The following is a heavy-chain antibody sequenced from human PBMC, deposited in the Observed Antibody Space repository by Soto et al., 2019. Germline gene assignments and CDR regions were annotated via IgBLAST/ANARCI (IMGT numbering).Heavy chain of an antibody. J-gene: IGHJ6*02. CDR2: LYYSGNT. D-gene: IGHD3-10*01. CDR3: ARGGSEGGLDV. Sequence: QMQLQESGPGVVKPSETLSLTCTVSGASIGTYYWPWFRQAPGKGLEWIGYLYYSGNTNYNPSLKSRVTMSVDTSKNHFYLTLTSATAADTAVYFCARGGSEGGLDVWGQGTTVAVSS. CDR1: GASIGTYY. V-gene: IGHV4-59*01.